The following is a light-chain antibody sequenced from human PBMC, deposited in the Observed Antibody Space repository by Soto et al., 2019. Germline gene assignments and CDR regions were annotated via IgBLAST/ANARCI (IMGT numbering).Light chain of an antibody. CDR3: AAWDDSLNGRWV. CDR2: RNY. V-gene: IGLV1-47*01. J-gene: IGLJ3*02. CDR1: GSNIGNNY. Sequence: QSVLTQPPSASGTPGQRVTISCSGSGSNIGNNYVYWYQQIPGTAPKLLIYRNYQRPSGVPDRFSGSKSGTSASLAISGLRSEDEADYYCAAWDDSLNGRWVFGGGTKVTVL.